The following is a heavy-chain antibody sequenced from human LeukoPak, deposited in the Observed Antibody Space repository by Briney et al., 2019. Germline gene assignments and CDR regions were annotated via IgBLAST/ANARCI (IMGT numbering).Heavy chain of an antibody. CDR2: SDPKSGAT. D-gene: IGHD3-10*01. J-gene: IGHJ4*02. CDR1: GYTFTSYY. V-gene: IGHV1-2*02. CDR3: AREGSGSGSYPFDY. Sequence: ASVQVSCKTSGYTFTSYYIHWLRQAPGQRFEWMGWSDPKSGATKYEHFQGRVTMTRDTSISTAYMELSRLTSDDTAVYYCAREGSGSGSYPFDYWGQGTLVTVSS.